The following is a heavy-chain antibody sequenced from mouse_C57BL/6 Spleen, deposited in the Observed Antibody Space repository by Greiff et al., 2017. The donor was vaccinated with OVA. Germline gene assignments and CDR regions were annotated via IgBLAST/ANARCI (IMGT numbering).Heavy chain of an antibody. CDR2: ISSGGDYI. D-gene: IGHD1-1*01. CDR1: GFTFSSYA. Sequence: EVNVVESGEGLVKPGGSLKLSCAASGFTFSSYAMSWVRQTPEKRLEWVAYISSGGDYIYYADTVKGRFTISRDNARNTLYLQMSSLKSEDTAMYYCTRENYGSSYVDYWGQGTTLTVSS. J-gene: IGHJ2*01. CDR3: TRENYGSSYVDY. V-gene: IGHV5-9-1*02.